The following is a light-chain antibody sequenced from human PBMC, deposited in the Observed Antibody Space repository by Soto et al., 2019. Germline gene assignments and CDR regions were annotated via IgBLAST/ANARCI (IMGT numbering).Light chain of an antibody. CDR3: SSYTTSTTVV. CDR1: ISDVGGYNF. V-gene: IGLV2-14*03. Sequence: QSALTQSASVFGSPGQSITFSCTGTISDVGGYNFVSWYQQHPGKAPKLMIYEVSSRPSGVSNRFSGSKSGNTASLTISGLQPEDEADYYCSSYTTSTTVVYGTGTKVTVL. CDR2: EVS. J-gene: IGLJ1*01.